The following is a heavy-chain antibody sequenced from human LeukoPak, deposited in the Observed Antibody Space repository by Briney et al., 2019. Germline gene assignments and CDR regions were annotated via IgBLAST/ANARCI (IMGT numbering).Heavy chain of an antibody. CDR1: GGSFSGYY. CDR2: INHSGST. CDR3: ARDLDY. V-gene: IGHV4-34*01. J-gene: IGHJ4*02. Sequence: SETLSLTCAVYGGSFSGYYWSWIRQPPGKGLEWIGEINHSGSTNYNPSLRSRVTISVDTSKNQFSLKLSSVTAADTAVYYCARDLDYWGQGTLVTVSS.